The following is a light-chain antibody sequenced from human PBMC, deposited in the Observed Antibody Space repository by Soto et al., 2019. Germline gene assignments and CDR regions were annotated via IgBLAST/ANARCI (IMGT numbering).Light chain of an antibody. V-gene: IGKV3-20*01. CDR2: GTS. J-gene: IGKJ5*01. CDR1: QSVGSIY. Sequence: EIVLTQSPGILSLSPGERATLSCRASQSVGSIYLAWYQQKPGQAPRLLIYGTSSRATGIPDRFSGSGSGTDFSLTISRLEPEDFAVYYCQQYGSSPITFGQGTRLEIK. CDR3: QQYGSSPIT.